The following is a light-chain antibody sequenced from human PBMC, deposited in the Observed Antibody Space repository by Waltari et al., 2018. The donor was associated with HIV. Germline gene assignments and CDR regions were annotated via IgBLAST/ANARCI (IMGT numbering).Light chain of an antibody. V-gene: IGKV2-30*01. CDR3: MQGTHWLYT. Sequence: DVVMTQSPLSLPVTLGQPASISCRSSQSLVYSDGNTYLNWFQQRPGQSPMRLIYNVAKRDSGVPDRFSGSGSGTDFTLKISRVEAEDVGVYYCMQGTHWLYTFGQGTKLEIK. CDR1: QSLVYSDGNTY. J-gene: IGKJ2*01. CDR2: NVA.